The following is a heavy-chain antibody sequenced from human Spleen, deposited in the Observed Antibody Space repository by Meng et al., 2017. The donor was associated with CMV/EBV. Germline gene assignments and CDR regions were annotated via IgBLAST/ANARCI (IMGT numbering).Heavy chain of an antibody. CDR1: GYTFTGYF. Sequence: ASVKVSCKTSGYTFTGYFMHWVRQAPGQGLEWMGWINPNSGATNYAQKFQGRVTMTRDTSISTAYMELRSLRSDDTAVYYCARDLIVSYDFWSARPQPAGYWGQGTLVTVSS. V-gene: IGHV1-2*02. D-gene: IGHD3-3*01. CDR3: ARDLIVSYDFWSARPQPAGY. J-gene: IGHJ4*02. CDR2: INPNSGAT.